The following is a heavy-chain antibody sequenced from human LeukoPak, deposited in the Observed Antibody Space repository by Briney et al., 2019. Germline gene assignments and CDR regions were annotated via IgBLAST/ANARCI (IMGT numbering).Heavy chain of an antibody. D-gene: IGHD2-21*01. Sequence: GASVKVSCKASGYAFTSYDINWVRQATGQGLEWMGWMNPNSGNTGYAQKFQGRVTMTRNTSISTAYMELSSLRSEDTAVYYCARRAYSGNWFDPWGQGTLVTVSS. CDR1: GYAFTSYD. CDR2: MNPNSGNT. V-gene: IGHV1-8*01. CDR3: ARRAYSGNWFDP. J-gene: IGHJ5*02.